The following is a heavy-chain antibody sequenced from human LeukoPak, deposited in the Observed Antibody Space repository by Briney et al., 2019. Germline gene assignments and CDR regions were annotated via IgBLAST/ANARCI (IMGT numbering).Heavy chain of an antibody. Sequence: SETLSLTCTVSGASISSYYWSWVRQPPGEGLEWIGYIYYSGSTNYNPSLKGRVTISVDTSKNQFSLKLSSVTAADTAVYYCARDGYSSAWHHRNLDYWGQGTLVTVSS. J-gene: IGHJ4*02. D-gene: IGHD6-19*01. CDR1: GASISSYY. V-gene: IGHV4-59*01. CDR2: IYYSGST. CDR3: ARDGYSSAWHHRNLDY.